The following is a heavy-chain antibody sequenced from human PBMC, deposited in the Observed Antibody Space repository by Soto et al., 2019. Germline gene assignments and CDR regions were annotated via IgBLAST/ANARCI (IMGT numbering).Heavy chain of an antibody. D-gene: IGHD1-26*01. CDR3: ARDWDRSGLFDP. V-gene: IGHV4-59*01. J-gene: IGHJ5*02. Sequence: SETLSLTCSVSGASITTYYWSWIRQPPGKGLEWIGSISYSGSTKYNPSLESRVMISLDTSKNQFSLRLTSVTAADTALSYCARDWDRSGLFDPWGQGALVTVSS. CDR1: GASITTYY. CDR2: ISYSGST.